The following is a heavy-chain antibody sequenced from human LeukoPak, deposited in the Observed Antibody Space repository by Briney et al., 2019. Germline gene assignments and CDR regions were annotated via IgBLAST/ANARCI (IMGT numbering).Heavy chain of an antibody. V-gene: IGHV4-34*01. CDR1: GGSFSGYY. Sequence: PSETLSLTCAVYGGSFSGYYWSWIRQPPGKGLEWIGEINHSGSTNYNPSLKSRVTISVDTSKNQFSLKLSSVTAADTAVYYCARFPPGYYWGQGTLVTVSS. D-gene: IGHD3-10*01. J-gene: IGHJ4*02. CDR2: INHSGST. CDR3: ARFPPGYY.